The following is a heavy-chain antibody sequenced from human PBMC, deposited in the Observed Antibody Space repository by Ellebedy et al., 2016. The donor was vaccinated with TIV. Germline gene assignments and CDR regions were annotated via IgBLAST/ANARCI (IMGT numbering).Heavy chain of an antibody. V-gene: IGHV3-7*03. CDR3: ARDDGSEGALGY. J-gene: IGHJ4*02. CDR2: MDQDGSKT. Sequence: GESLKISCAASGFTFSSFWMTWARQAPGKGLEWVANMDQDGSKTNYVGSVKGRFSISRDNAQNSLYLQMNSLRAEDTAMYYWARDDGSEGALGYWGRGTLVTVSS. D-gene: IGHD3-10*01. CDR1: GFTFSSFW.